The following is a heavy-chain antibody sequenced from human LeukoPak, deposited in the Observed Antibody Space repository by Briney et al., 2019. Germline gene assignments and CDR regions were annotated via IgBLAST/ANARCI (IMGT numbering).Heavy chain of an antibody. Sequence: HSGGSLRLSCAASGFTFSSYWMSWVRQAPGKGLEWVANIKQDGSAKYYVDSVKGRFTISRDNAKNSLYLQMNSLRAEDTAVYYCARVEASGYDYGAFDYWGQGTLVTVSS. V-gene: IGHV3-7*01. CDR2: IKQDGSAK. J-gene: IGHJ4*02. D-gene: IGHD5-12*01. CDR1: GFTFSSYW. CDR3: ARVEASGYDYGAFDY.